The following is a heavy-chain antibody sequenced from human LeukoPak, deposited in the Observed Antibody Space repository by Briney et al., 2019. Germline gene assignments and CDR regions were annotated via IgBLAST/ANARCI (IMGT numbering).Heavy chain of an antibody. Sequence: GGSLRLSCAASGFTFSSYSMHWVRQAPGTGLEWVAFIRYDGSNKYYADSVKGRFTISRDNSKNTLYLQMNSLRAEDTAVYYCAKDDYDSSGYYYKYFDYWGQGTLVTVSS. CDR1: GFTFSSYS. CDR3: AKDDYDSSGYYYKYFDY. V-gene: IGHV3-30*02. CDR2: IRYDGSNK. J-gene: IGHJ4*02. D-gene: IGHD3-22*01.